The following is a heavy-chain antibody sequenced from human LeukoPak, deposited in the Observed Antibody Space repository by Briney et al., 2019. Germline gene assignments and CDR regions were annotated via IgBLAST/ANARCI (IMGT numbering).Heavy chain of an antibody. CDR1: GYTFSSYA. D-gene: IGHD6-6*01. J-gene: IGHJ5*02. CDR2: INPNSGGT. V-gene: IGHV1-2*02. Sequence: ASVKVSCKASGYTFSSYAMNWVRQAPGQGLEWMGWINPNSGGTNYAQKFQGRVTMTRDTSISTAYMELSRLRSDDTAVYYCARARPYSSSSAVWFDPWGQGTLVTVSS. CDR3: ARARPYSSSSAVWFDP.